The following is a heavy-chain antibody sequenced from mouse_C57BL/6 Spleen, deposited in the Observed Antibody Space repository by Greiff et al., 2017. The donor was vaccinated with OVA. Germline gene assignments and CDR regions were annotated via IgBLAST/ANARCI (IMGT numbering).Heavy chain of an antibody. V-gene: IGHV1-31*01. CDR2: IYPYNGVS. CDR1: GYSFTGYY. D-gene: IGHD3-2*02. J-gene: IGHJ4*01. CDR3: ARAGSSGYVDYAMDY. Sequence: EVKLMESGPELVKPGASVKISCKASGYSFTGYYMHWVKQSHGNILDWIGYIYPYNGVSSYNQKFKGKATLTVDKSSSTAYMELRSLTSEDSAVYYCARAGSSGYVDYAMDYWGQGTSVTVSS.